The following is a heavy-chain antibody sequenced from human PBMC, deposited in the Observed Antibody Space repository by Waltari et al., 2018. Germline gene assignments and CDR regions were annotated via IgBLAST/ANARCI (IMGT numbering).Heavy chain of an antibody. V-gene: IGHV3-23*01. CDR2: MTASGLM. J-gene: IGHJ6*02. CDR3: AKDEGARLAPTFGMDA. Sequence: EMQLLESGGALVQPGGSLRLSCAASGFPFSTYTMNWVRQAPGQGLGWVAVMTASGLMDYGDSVKGRFIISRDNSKNTLYLEMYILRVEDTARYYCAKDEGARLAPTFGMDAWGQGTTVIVS. CDR1: GFPFSTYT. D-gene: IGHD6-6*01.